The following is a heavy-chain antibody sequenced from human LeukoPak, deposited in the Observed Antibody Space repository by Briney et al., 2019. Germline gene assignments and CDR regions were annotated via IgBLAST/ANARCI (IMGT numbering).Heavy chain of an antibody. D-gene: IGHD6-19*01. Sequence: GGSLRLSCAASGFTFSSYSMNWVRQAPGKGLEWVSSISSSSSYIYYADSVKGRFTISRGNAKNSLYLQMNSLRAEDTAVYYCARSSSYSSGWSGFDYWGQGTLVTVSS. CDR1: GFTFSSYS. J-gene: IGHJ4*02. CDR3: ARSSSYSSGWSGFDY. CDR2: ISSSSSYI. V-gene: IGHV3-21*01.